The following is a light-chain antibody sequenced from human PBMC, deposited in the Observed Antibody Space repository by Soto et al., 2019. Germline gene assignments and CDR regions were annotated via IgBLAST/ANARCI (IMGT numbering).Light chain of an antibody. CDR3: AAWDDSLNGPV. CDR1: SSNIGSNT. J-gene: IGLJ3*02. V-gene: IGLV1-44*01. Sequence: QSVLTQPPSASGTPGQRVTISCSGSSSNIGSNTVNWYQQLPGTAPKLLIYSNNQRPSGVPDRFSGSKSGTSASLAISGLQSEDEADYSCAAWDDSLNGPVFGGGTMLTVL. CDR2: SNN.